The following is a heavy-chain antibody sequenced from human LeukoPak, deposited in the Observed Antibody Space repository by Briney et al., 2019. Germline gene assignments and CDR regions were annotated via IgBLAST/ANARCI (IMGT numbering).Heavy chain of an antibody. CDR3: AGGLITIFGVVMTSPLDY. Sequence: ASVKVSCKASGYTFTSYYMHWVRQAPGQGLEWMGIINPSGGSTSYAQKFQGRVTMTRDMSTSTVYMELSSLRSEDTAVYYCAGGLITIFGVVMTSPLDYWGQGTLVTVSS. V-gene: IGHV1-46*01. CDR2: INPSGGST. D-gene: IGHD3-3*01. CDR1: GYTFTSYY. J-gene: IGHJ4*02.